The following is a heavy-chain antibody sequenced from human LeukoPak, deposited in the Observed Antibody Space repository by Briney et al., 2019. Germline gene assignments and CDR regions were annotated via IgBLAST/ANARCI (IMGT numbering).Heavy chain of an antibody. V-gene: IGHV4-59*08. CDR3: ARLESAFCTNGVCYPGAFDT. Sequence: SETLSLTCTVSGGSISSYYWSWIRQPPGKGLEWIGYIYYSGSTNYNPSLKSRVTISVDTSKNQFSLKLSSVTAADTAVYYCARLESAFCTNGVCYPGAFDTWGQGTMVTVSS. J-gene: IGHJ3*02. CDR1: GGSISSYY. D-gene: IGHD2-8*01. CDR2: IYYSGST.